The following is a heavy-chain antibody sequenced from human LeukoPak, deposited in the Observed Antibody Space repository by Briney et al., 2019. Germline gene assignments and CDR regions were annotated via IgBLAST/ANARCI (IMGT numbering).Heavy chain of an antibody. D-gene: IGHD1-26*01. J-gene: IGHJ6*03. CDR2: IYYSGST. Sequence: PSETLSLTCTVSGGSISSSSYYWGWIRQPPGKGLEWIGSIYYSGSTYYNPSLKSRVTISVDTSKNQFSLKLSSVTAADTAVYYCARVGGYYYYMDVWGKGTTVTVSS. CDR3: ARVGGYYYYMDV. V-gene: IGHV4-39*01. CDR1: GGSISSSSYY.